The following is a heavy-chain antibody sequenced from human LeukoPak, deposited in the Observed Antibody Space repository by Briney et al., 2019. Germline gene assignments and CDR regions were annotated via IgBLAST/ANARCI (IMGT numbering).Heavy chain of an antibody. Sequence: SQTLSLTCTVSGGSISSGGYYWSWIRQHPGKGLEWIGYIYYSGSTYYNPSLKSRVTISVDTSKNQFSLKLSSVTAADTAVYYWARPPRGGGFCGGGSGLFPPGTIGYGAQGPLATVPP. D-gene: IGHD2-15*01. CDR1: GGSISSGGYY. V-gene: IGHV4-31*03. CDR3: ARPPRGGGFCGGGSGLFPPGTIGY. J-gene: IGHJ4*02. CDR2: IYYSGST.